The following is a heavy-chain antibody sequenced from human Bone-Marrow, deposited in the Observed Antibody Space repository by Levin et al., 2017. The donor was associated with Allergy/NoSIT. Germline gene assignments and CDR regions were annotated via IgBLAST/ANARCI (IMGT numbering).Heavy chain of an antibody. CDR2: ITGSGDDT. D-gene: IGHD6-19*01. J-gene: IGHJ3*01. V-gene: IGHV3-23*01. Sequence: PGESLKISCVASGFTFNNFAMSWVRQAPGKGLEWVSTITGSGDDTYHADSVKARFTISRDNSRNTLFLEIHSLRVEDTAVYYCAKDISYSSLHDAFDFWGQGTTVTVSS. CDR3: AKDISYSSLHDAFDF. CDR1: GFTFNNFA.